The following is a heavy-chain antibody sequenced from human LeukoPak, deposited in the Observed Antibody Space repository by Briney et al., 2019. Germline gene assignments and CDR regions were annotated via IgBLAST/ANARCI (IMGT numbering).Heavy chain of an antibody. CDR1: GFTFSSYG. CDR2: IRYDGSNK. D-gene: IGHD4-17*01. V-gene: IGHV3-30*02. Sequence: GGSLRLSCAASGFTFSSYGMHWVRQAPGKGLEWVAFIRYDGSNKYYADSVKGRFTISRDNSTNTLYLQMNSLRAEDTAVYYCGYGDYRAPNWFDPWGQGTLVTVSS. CDR3: GYGDYRAPNWFDP. J-gene: IGHJ5*02.